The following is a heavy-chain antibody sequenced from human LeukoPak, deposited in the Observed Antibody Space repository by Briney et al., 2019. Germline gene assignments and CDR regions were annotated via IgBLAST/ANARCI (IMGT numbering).Heavy chain of an antibody. J-gene: IGHJ4*02. CDR1: GGSISSYY. CDR3: TRGRWELPY. V-gene: IGHV4-59*12. Sequence: SETLSLTCTVSGGSISSYYWSWIRQPPGKGLEWIGYIYYSGSTNYNPSLKSRVTILVDTSKNQISLKPSSVTAADTAVYYCTRGRWELPYWGQGTLVTVS. D-gene: IGHD1-26*01. CDR2: IYYSGST.